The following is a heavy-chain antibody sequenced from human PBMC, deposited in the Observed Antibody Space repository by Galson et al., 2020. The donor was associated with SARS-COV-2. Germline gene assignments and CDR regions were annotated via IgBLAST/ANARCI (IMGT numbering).Heavy chain of an antibody. V-gene: IGHV3-23*01. Sequence: GGSLRLSCAASGFPFSGYALSWVRQAPGKGLEWVSAISGSGDNTVSADSVKGRFTIARDKSKSEMYLQMNSLRAEDTAVYYCPKDRGDFWSGYYHLFDYWGQGTLVTVSS. CDR1: GFPFSGYA. D-gene: IGHD3-3*01. CDR3: PKDRGDFWSGYYHLFDY. CDR2: ISGSGDNT. J-gene: IGHJ4*01.